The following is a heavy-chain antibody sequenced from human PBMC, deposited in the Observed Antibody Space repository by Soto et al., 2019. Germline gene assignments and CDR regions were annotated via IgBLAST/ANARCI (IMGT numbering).Heavy chain of an antibody. J-gene: IGHJ4*02. Sequence: PSETLSLTCTVYGGSLSSGAYYWSWIRQPPGKGQEWIGSIYYRGNTYYNPSLKSRVTISVDTSKNQFSLKLSSVTAADTAVYYCARRYGGTFDYWGQGTLVTVSS. D-gene: IGHD2-15*01. CDR3: ARRYGGTFDY. V-gene: IGHV4-39*07. CDR2: IYYRGNT. CDR1: GGSLSSGAYY.